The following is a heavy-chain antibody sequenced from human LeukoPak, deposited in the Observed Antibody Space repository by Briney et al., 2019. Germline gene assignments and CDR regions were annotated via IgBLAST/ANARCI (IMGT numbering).Heavy chain of an antibody. J-gene: IGHJ4*02. CDR1: GFTFSSYS. CDR2: ISSSSSYI. Sequence: GGSLRPSCAASGFTFSSYSMNWVRQAPGKGLEWVSSISSSSSYIYYADSVKGRFTISRDNAKNSLYLQMNSLRAEDTAVYYCASVPRVYPGYWGQGTLVTVSS. CDR3: ASVPRVYPGY. V-gene: IGHV3-21*01. D-gene: IGHD5/OR15-5a*01.